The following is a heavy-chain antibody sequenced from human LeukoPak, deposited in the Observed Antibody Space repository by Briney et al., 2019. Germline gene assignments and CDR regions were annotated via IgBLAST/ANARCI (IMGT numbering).Heavy chain of an antibody. D-gene: IGHD3-22*01. CDR2: IIPILGIA. V-gene: IGHV1-69*04. Sequence: SVKVSCKASGGTFSSYAISWVRQAPGQGLEWMGRIIPILGIANYAQKFQGRVTITADKSTSTAYMELSSLRSEDTAVYYCARDLPLTYYYDSSGYGVDYWGQGTLVTVSS. CDR3: ARDLPLTYYYDSSGYGVDY. CDR1: GGTFSSYA. J-gene: IGHJ4*02.